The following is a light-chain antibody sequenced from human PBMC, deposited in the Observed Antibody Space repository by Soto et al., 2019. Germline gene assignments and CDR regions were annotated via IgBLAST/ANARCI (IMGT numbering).Light chain of an antibody. CDR1: QSISSW. V-gene: IGKV1-5*01. CDR2: DAS. Sequence: DIQMTQSPSTLSASVGDRVTITCRASQSISSWLAWYQQKPGKAPKLLIYDASSLESGVPSRFSGSGSGTEFTLTISILQPDEFATYYCQQYNSYSGTFGQGTKV. CDR3: QQYNSYSGT. J-gene: IGKJ1*01.